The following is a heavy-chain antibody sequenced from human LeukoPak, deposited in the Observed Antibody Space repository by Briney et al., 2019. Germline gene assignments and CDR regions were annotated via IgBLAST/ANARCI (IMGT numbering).Heavy chain of an antibody. CDR3: ASYDYVWGSYGIFDY. CDR2: IIPIFGTA. D-gene: IGHD3-16*01. Sequence: GASVKVSCKASGGTFSSYAISWVRQAPGQGLEWMGGIIPIFGTANYAQKFQGRVTITADESTSTAYMELSSLRSEDTAEYYCASYDYVWGSYGIFDYWGQGTLVTVSS. V-gene: IGHV1-69*13. CDR1: GGTFSSYA. J-gene: IGHJ4*02.